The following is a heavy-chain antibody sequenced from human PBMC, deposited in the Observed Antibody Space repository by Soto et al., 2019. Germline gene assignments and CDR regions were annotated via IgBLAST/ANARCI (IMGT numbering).Heavy chain of an antibody. CDR3: ANTVSDILTGYYRVFYFDY. D-gene: IGHD3-9*01. V-gene: IGHV3-23*01. Sequence: GGSLRLSCAASGFTFSSYAMSWVRQAPGKGLEWVSAISGSGGSTYYADSVKGRFTISRDNSKNTLYLQMNSLRAEDTAVYYCANTVSDILTGYYRVFYFDYWGQGTLVTVSS. J-gene: IGHJ4*02. CDR1: GFTFSSYA. CDR2: ISGSGGST.